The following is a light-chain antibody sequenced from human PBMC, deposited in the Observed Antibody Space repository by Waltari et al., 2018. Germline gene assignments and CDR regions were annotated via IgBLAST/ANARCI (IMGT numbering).Light chain of an antibody. CDR3: MQALQTLPYT. V-gene: IGKV2-28*01. Sequence: DIGLPQSPPSQPVTPGEPATIPCSSSQGLLHSNGYNSVDGYQQKPAQPPPLLIYLGSTRAAGVPDRVSGSGAGTDFTLNISRVEAEDVGVYYCMQALQTLPYTFGQGTKLEIK. CDR1: QGLLHSNGYNS. CDR2: LGS. J-gene: IGKJ2*01.